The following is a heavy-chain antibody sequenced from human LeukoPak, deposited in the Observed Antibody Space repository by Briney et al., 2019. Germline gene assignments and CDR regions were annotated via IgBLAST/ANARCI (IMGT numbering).Heavy chain of an antibody. V-gene: IGHV4-34*01. J-gene: IGHJ5*02. CDR2: INHSGST. CDR1: GGPFSGYY. Sequence: SETLSLTCAVYGGPFSGYYWSWIRQPPGKGLEWIGEINHSGSTNYNPSLKSRVTISVDTSKNQFSLKLSSVTAADTAVYYCARGLLAARRLNWFDPWGQGTLVTVSS. CDR3: ARGLLAARRLNWFDP. D-gene: IGHD6-6*01.